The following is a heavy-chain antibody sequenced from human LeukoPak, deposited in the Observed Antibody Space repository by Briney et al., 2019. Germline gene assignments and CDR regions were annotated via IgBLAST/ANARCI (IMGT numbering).Heavy chain of an antibody. D-gene: IGHD6-19*01. J-gene: IGHJ4*02. CDR3: ARDEAVAGYDY. CDR1: GFTFSSYS. CDR2: ISSSSGTI. Sequence: GGSLRLSCAASGFTFSSYSMNWVRQAPGKGLEWVSYISSSSGTIYHADSVKGRFTISRDNAKNSLYLQMNSLRAEDTAVYYCARDEAVAGYDYWGQGTLVTVSS. V-gene: IGHV3-48*01.